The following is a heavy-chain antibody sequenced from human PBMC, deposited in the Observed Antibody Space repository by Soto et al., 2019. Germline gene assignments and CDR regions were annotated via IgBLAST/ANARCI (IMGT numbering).Heavy chain of an antibody. J-gene: IGHJ5*02. Sequence: SETLSLTCTVSGGSTSSYYWSWIRQPAGKGLEWIGRIYTSGSTNYNPSLKSRVTMSVDTSKNQFSLKLSSVTAADTAVYYCARTPTGLLWFGELLDNWFDPWGQGTLVTVSS. CDR2: IYTSGST. CDR1: GGSTSSYY. D-gene: IGHD3-10*01. V-gene: IGHV4-4*07. CDR3: ARTPTGLLWFGELLDNWFDP.